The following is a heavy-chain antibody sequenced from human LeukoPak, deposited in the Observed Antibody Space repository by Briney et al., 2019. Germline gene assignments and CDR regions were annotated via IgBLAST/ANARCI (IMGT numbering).Heavy chain of an antibody. V-gene: IGHV4-4*02. Sequence: SETLCLTCAVSGGSICSSKWWRWVRQPPGKGLEWIGEIYHSGSTNYNPSLKSRVTISVDKSKNQFPLKLSSVTAADTPVYYCATVSAFFYDSGSYYTFDYWGQGTLVTVSS. CDR2: IYHSGST. D-gene: IGHD3-10*01. J-gene: IGHJ4*02. CDR3: ATVSAFFYDSGSYYTFDY. CDR1: GGSICSSKW.